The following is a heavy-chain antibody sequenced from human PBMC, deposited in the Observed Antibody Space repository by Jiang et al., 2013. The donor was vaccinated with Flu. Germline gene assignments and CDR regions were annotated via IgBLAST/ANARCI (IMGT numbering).Heavy chain of an antibody. D-gene: IGHD4-17*01. Sequence: NDWRMVTQNNSQKFQGRVTITRDTSASTAYMELSSLRSEDTAVYYCARYGVYFDYWGQGTLVTVSS. CDR3: ARYGVYFDY. CDR2: NDWRMVT. V-gene: IGHV1-3*01. J-gene: IGHJ4*02.